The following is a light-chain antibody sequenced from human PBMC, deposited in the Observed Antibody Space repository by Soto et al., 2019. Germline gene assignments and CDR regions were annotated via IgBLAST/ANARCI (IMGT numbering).Light chain of an antibody. V-gene: IGLV2-14*01. Sequence: QSALTQPASVSGSPGQSITISCTGTNSDVGGYNYVSWYQQHPGKAPKLMIYEVSNRPSGVSNRFSGSKSGNTASLTISGLQAEDEADYYCTSYTSSITYVFGTGTKLTGL. CDR2: EVS. CDR1: NSDVGGYNY. J-gene: IGLJ1*01. CDR3: TSYTSSITYV.